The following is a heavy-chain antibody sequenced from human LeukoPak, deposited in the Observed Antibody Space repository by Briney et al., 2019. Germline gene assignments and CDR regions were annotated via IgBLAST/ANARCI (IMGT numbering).Heavy chain of an antibody. CDR3: AKHRGYSYGNYYDMHV. CDR2: ISGSGGST. V-gene: IGHV3-23*01. J-gene: IGHJ6*02. Sequence: GRSLRLSCAASGFTFSSYAMSWVRQAPGKGLEWVSGISGSGGSTYYADSVKGRFTISRDNSKNTLYLQMNSLRAEDTAVYYCAKHRGYSYGNYYDMHVWGQGTTVSVSS. D-gene: IGHD5-18*01. CDR1: GFTFSSYA.